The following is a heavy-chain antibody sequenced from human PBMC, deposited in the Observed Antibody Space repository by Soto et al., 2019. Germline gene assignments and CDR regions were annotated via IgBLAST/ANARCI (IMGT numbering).Heavy chain of an antibody. CDR1: GGSISSYY. V-gene: IGHV4-59*01. CDR3: ARVDSGSFHQYYFDY. Sequence: PSETLSLTCTVSGGSISSYYWSWIRQPPGKGLEWIGYIYYSGSTNYNPSLKSRVTISVDTSKNQFSLKLSSVTAADTAVYYCARVDSGSFHQYYFDYWGQGTLVTVSS. J-gene: IGHJ4*02. D-gene: IGHD1-26*01. CDR2: IYYSGST.